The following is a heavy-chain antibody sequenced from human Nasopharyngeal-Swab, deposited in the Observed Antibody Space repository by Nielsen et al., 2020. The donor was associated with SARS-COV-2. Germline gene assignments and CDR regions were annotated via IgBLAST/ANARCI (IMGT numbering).Heavy chain of an antibody. Sequence: SETLSFTCTVSGYSISSGYYWGWIRQPPGKGLEWIGSIYHSGSTYYNPSLKSRVTISVDTSKNQFSLKLSSVTAADTAVYYCARIAAPPWYFDLWGRGTLVTVSS. CDR3: ARIAAPPWYFDL. D-gene: IGHD6-6*01. V-gene: IGHV4-38-2*02. CDR2: IYHSGST. CDR1: GYSISSGYY. J-gene: IGHJ2*01.